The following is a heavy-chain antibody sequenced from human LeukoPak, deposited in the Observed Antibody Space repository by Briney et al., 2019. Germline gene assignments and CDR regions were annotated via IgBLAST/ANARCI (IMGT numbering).Heavy chain of an antibody. Sequence: GGSLRLSCAASGFTVSSNYMSWVRQAPGKGLVWVSVIYSGGSTYYADSVKGRFTISRDNSKNTLYLQMNSLRAEDTAVYYCARDSGFYYYYMDVWGKGTTVTVSS. CDR3: ARDSGFYYYYMDV. D-gene: IGHD2-21*01. J-gene: IGHJ6*03. V-gene: IGHV3-66*02. CDR1: GFTVSSNY. CDR2: IYSGGST.